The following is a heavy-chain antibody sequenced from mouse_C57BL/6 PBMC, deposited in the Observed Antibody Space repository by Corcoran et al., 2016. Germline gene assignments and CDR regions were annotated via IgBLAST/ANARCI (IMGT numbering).Heavy chain of an antibody. CDR3: AMGSLPNYFDY. V-gene: IGHV1-66*01. J-gene: IGHJ2*01. CDR2: IYPGSGNT. CDR1: GYSFTSYY. Sequence: QVQLQQSGPELVKPGASVKISCKASGYSFTSYYIHWVKQRPGQGLEWIGWIYPGSGNTKYNEKFKGKATLTADTSSSTAYMQLSSLTSEDSAVYYCAMGSLPNYFDYWGQGTTLTVSS.